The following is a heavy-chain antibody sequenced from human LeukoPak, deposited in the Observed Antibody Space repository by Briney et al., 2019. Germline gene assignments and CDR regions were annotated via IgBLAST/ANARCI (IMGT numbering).Heavy chain of an antibody. Sequence: SETLSLTCTVSGGSISSYYWSWIRQPPGKGLEWIWYIYYSGSTNYNPSLKSRVTISVDTSKNPFSLKLSSVTAADTAVYYCARDASGPYYYGMDVWGQGTTVTVSS. D-gene: IGHD6-19*01. CDR3: ARDASGPYYYGMDV. J-gene: IGHJ6*02. V-gene: IGHV4-59*01. CDR2: IYYSGST. CDR1: GGSISSYY.